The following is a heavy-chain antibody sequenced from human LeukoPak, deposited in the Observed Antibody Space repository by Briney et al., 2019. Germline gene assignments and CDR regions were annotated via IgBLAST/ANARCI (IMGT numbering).Heavy chain of an antibody. Sequence: GRSLRLSCTASGFTFSSYGVHWVRQAPGKGLEWVAVIWYDGSNSYYVDSVKGRFTISRDNSKNTLYLQMNSLRAEDTAVYYCARDRSFAAASANGPLGYWGQGTLVTVSS. CDR1: GFTFSSYG. V-gene: IGHV3-33*01. D-gene: IGHD2-8*01. CDR2: IWYDGSNS. CDR3: ARDRSFAAASANGPLGY. J-gene: IGHJ4*02.